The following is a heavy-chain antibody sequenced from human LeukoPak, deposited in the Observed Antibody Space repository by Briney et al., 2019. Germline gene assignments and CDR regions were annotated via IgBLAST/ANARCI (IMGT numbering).Heavy chain of an antibody. V-gene: IGHV3-30*18. Sequence: PGGSLRLSCAASGFTFSSYGMHWVRQAPGKGLEWVAVISYDGSNKYYADSVKGRFTISRDNSKNTLYLQMNSLRAEDTAVYYCAKCAAAAVSYYFDYWGQGTLATVSS. CDR2: ISYDGSNK. CDR3: AKCAAAAVSYYFDY. CDR1: GFTFSSYG. J-gene: IGHJ4*02. D-gene: IGHD6-13*01.